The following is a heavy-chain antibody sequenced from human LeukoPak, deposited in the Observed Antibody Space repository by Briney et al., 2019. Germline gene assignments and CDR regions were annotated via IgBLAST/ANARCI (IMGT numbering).Heavy chain of an antibody. CDR1: GDSISISSYY. D-gene: IGHD2-2*01. V-gene: IGHV4-61*05. CDR2: IHYSGSS. J-gene: IGHJ6*02. Sequence: SETLSLTCTVSGDSISISSYYWTWIRQPPGKGLEWIGNIHYSGSSNYNPSLKSRVTISVDTSKNHFSLKVTSVTAADTAVYYCARARGTTSWKNAMDVWGQGTTVTVSS. CDR3: ARARGTTSWKNAMDV.